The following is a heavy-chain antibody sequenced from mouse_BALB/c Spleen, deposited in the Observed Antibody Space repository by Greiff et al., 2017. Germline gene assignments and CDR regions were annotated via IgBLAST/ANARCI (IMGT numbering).Heavy chain of an antibody. Sequence: EVKLMESGGGLVQPGGSRKLSCAASGFTFSSFGMHWVRQAPEKGLEWVAYISSGSSTIYYADTVKGRFTISRDNPKNTLFLQMTSLRSEDTAMYYCAREDGNYPFAYWGQGTLVTVSA. J-gene: IGHJ3*01. CDR2: ISSGSSTI. CDR1: GFTFSSFG. CDR3: AREDGNYPFAY. V-gene: IGHV5-17*02. D-gene: IGHD2-1*01.